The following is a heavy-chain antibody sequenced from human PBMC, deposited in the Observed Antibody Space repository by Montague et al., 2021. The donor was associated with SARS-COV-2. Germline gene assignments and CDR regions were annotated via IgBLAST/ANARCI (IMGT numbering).Heavy chain of an antibody. V-gene: IGHV4-59*11. Sequence: SETLSLTCTVSSGSISSHYWSWIRQPPGKVLEWIGYVNYGGSTNYNPSLKSRVSISLDTSKNQFSLRLNSVTAADTAVYYCARAVTTGIDWFDPWGQGTLVIVSS. D-gene: IGHD4-17*01. CDR1: SGSISSHY. CDR3: ARAVTTGIDWFDP. CDR2: VNYGGST. J-gene: IGHJ5*02.